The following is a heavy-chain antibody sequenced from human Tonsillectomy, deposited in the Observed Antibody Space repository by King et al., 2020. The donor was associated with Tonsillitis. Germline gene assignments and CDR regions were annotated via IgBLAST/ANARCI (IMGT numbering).Heavy chain of an antibody. D-gene: IGHD3-22*01. V-gene: IGHV3-30*01. J-gene: IGHJ3*02. CDR1: GFTFRNYA. CDR2: ISYDGRNK. Sequence: QVQLVESGGGVVQPGRSLRRSCAASGFTFRNYAMHWVRQAPGKGLEWVAVISYDGRNKYYADSVKGRFTISRDNSKNTLYLQMNSLRPEDTAVYYCARSYYYESSGYYADDAFDIWGQGTMVTVSS. CDR3: ARSYYYESSGYYADDAFDI.